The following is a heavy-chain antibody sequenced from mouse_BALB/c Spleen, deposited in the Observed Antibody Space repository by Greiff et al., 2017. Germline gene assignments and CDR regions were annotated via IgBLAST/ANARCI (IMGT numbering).Heavy chain of an antibody. CDR2: ISSGGSYT. CDR1: GFTFSSYG. J-gene: IGHJ4*01. D-gene: IGHD1-1*01. Sequence: EVQGVESGGDLVKPGGSLKLSCAASGFTFSSYGMSWVRQTPDKRLEWVATISSGGSYTYYPDSVKGRFTISRDNAKNTLYLQMSSLKSEDTAMYYCARQNYYEGAMDYWGQGTSVTVSS. CDR3: ARQNYYEGAMDY. V-gene: IGHV5-6*01.